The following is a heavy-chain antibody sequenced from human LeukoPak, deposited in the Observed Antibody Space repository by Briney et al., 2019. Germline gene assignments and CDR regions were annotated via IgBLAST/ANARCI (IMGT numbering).Heavy chain of an antibody. CDR2: INHSGST. D-gene: IGHD3-9*01. CDR3: ARGSPFDRTFDY. J-gene: IGHJ4*02. V-gene: IGHV4-34*01. CDR1: GYSIRSGYY. Sequence: SETLSLTCTVSGYSIRSGYYWSWIRQPPGKGLEWIGEINHSGSTNYNPSLKSRVTISVDTSKNQFSLKLSSVTAADTAVYYCARGSPFDRTFDYWGQGTLVTVSS.